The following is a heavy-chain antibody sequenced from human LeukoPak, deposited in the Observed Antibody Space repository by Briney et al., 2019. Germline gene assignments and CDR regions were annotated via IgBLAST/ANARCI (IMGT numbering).Heavy chain of an antibody. CDR3: AEDRFPFGDY. CDR1: GFTFSSYA. V-gene: IGHV3-23*01. D-gene: IGHD3-16*01. J-gene: IGHJ4*02. Sequence: GGSLRLSCAASGFTFSSYAMSWVRQAPGKGLEWVSAISGSGGSTYYADSVKGRFTISRDNSKNTLYLQMNSLGAEDTAVYYCAEDRFPFGDYWGQGTLVTVSS. CDR2: ISGSGGST.